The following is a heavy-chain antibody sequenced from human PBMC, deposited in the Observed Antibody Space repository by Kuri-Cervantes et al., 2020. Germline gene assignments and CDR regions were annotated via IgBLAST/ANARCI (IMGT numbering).Heavy chain of an antibody. CDR2: ISGSGGST. D-gene: IGHD5-12*01. CDR3: ARDLRKLRYLDY. Sequence: GESLKISCAASGFTFSSYAMSWGRQAPGKGLEWVSAISGSGGSTYYADSVKGRFTISRDNSKNTLYLLMNSLRADDTAVYYCARDLRKLRYLDYWGQGTLVTVSS. CDR1: GFTFSSYA. V-gene: IGHV3-23*01. J-gene: IGHJ4*02.